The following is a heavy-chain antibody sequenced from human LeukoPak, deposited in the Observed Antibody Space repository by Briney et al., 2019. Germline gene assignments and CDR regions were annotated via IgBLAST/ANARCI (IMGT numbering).Heavy chain of an antibody. CDR1: GYTFISYY. CDR2: INPSGGST. CDR3: ARAEQLAEFDY. Sequence: ASVKVSCKASGYTFISYYMHWVRQAPGQGLEWMGIINPSGGSTSYAQKFQGRVTMTRDTSTSTVYMELSSLRSEDTAVYYCARAEQLAEFDYWGQGTPVTVSS. D-gene: IGHD6-6*01. J-gene: IGHJ4*02. V-gene: IGHV1-46*01.